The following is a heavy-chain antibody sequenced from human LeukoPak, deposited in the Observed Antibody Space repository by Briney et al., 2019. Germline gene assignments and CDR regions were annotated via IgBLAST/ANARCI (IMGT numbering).Heavy chain of an antibody. CDR2: ISYDGSNK. CDR1: GFTFSSYG. Sequence: PGGSLRLSCAASGFTFSSYGMHWVRQAPGKGLEWVAVISYDGSNKYYADSVKGRFTISRDNPKNTLYLQMNSLRAEDTAVYYCAKDLDYGGYNWFDPWGQGTLVTVSS. J-gene: IGHJ5*02. V-gene: IGHV3-30*18. D-gene: IGHD4-23*01. CDR3: AKDLDYGGYNWFDP.